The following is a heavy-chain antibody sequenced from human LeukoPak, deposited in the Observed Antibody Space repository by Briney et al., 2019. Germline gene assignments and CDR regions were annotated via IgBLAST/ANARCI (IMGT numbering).Heavy chain of an antibody. CDR1: GFTFSDYY. J-gene: IGHJ5*02. CDR2: ISSSGSTI. V-gene: IGHV3-11*01. Sequence: GGSLRLSCAASGFTFSDYYMSWIRQAPGKGLEGVSYISSSGSTIYYADSVKGRFTISTDNDKNSLYLQMNSLRAEDTAVYYCARDLHPLSTSWVNWFDPWGQGTLVTVSS. CDR3: ARDLHPLSTSWVNWFDP. D-gene: IGHD6-13*01.